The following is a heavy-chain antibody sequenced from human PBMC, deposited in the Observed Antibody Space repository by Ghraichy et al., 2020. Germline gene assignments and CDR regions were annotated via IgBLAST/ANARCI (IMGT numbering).Heavy chain of an antibody. CDR3: ARGPFDNSGTAESFDV. CDR2: ISYTGST. D-gene: IGHD3-22*01. V-gene: IGHV4-59*03. J-gene: IGHJ3*01. CDR1: VGSMSGYY. Sequence: SETLSLTCTVSVGSMSGYYWSWIRQSPGKGLEWIGYISYTGSTDYNPSFKSRVTISGDTSNNQFSMKLSFVSAADTAKYFCARGPFDNSGTAESFDVWGQGTMLTVSS.